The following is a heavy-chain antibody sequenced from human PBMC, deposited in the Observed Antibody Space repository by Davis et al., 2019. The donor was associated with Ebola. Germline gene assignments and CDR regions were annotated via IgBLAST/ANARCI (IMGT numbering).Heavy chain of an antibody. D-gene: IGHD4-17*01. V-gene: IGHV3-23*01. J-gene: IGHJ4*02. CDR2: ISGSGGST. CDR3: AKVDYGDLFFGY. Sequence: PGGSLRLSCAASGFTFSSYAMSWVRQAPGKGLEWVSAISGSGGSTDYADSVKGRFTISRDNSKNTLYLQMNSLRAEDTAVYYCAKVDYGDLFFGYWGQGTLVTVSS. CDR1: GFTFSSYA.